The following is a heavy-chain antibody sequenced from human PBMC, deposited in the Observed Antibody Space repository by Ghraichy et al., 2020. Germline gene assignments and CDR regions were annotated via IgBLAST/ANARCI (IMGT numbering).Heavy chain of an antibody. V-gene: IGHV4-61*01. CDR1: GGSVSSGSYY. J-gene: IGHJ2*01. Sequence: GSLSLTCTVSGGSVSSGSYYWSWIRQPPGKGLEWIGYIYYSGSTNYNPSLKSRVTISVDTSKNQFSLKLSSVTAADTAVYYCARDKSHYYDSSGYPATVGRYFDLWGRGTLVTVSS. CDR2: IYYSGST. CDR3: ARDKSHYYDSSGYPATVGRYFDL. D-gene: IGHD3-22*01.